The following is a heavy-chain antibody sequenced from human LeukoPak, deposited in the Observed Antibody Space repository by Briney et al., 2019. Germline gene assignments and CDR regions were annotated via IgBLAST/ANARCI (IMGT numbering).Heavy chain of an antibody. CDR1: GFTFSSYW. CDR2: MRSKANNYAT. V-gene: IGHV3-73*01. CDR3: ASQAGYSSSWGT. Sequence: GGSLRLSCAASGFTFSSYWMSWVRQAPGKGLEWVGRMRSKANNYATGYATSVIGRFTISRDDSKNTRYLEMNSLKIEDTAVYFCASQAGYSSSWGTWGQGTLVTVSS. J-gene: IGHJ5*02. D-gene: IGHD6-13*01.